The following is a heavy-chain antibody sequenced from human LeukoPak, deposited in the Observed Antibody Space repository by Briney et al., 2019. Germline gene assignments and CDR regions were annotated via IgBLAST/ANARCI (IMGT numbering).Heavy chain of an antibody. J-gene: IGHJ4*02. CDR2: IHPGRGDT. CDR1: GYTFTDHY. V-gene: IGHV1-2*02. D-gene: IGHD7-27*01. CDR3: TRDHNWGPDY. Sequence: ASVKVSCQALGYTFTDHYFHWLRHAPGQGIEWMGWIHPGRGDTNIAQKFQGRVSLTRDMSISTAYMELSRLTSDATAVYYCTRDHNWGPDYWGQGTLVSVSS.